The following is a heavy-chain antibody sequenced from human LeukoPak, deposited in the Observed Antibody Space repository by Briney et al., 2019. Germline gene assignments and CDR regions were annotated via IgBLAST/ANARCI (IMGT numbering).Heavy chain of an antibody. CDR2: IIPIFGIA. Sequence: SVNVSCKASGGTFSSYAISWVRQPPGQGLEWMGRIIPIFGIANYAQKFQGRVTLTADKSTSTAYMELSSLRSENTAVYYFAEGDGMDVWGQGNTVTVSS. CDR1: GGTFSSYA. V-gene: IGHV1-69*04. CDR3: AEGDGMDV. J-gene: IGHJ6*02.